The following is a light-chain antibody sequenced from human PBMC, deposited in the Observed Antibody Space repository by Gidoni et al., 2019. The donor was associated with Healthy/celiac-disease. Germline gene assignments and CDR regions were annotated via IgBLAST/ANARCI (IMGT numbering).Light chain of an antibody. CDR2: AAS. CDR3: QQLNSYPGYT. J-gene: IGKJ2*01. CDR1: QVSSSY. Sequence: DIQLTQSSSFLSASVGDRVTTTCRASQVSSSYLAWYQQKPGKAPKLLIYAASTVQSGVPSRFSGGGSGTEFTLTISSLQPEDVATYYCQQLNSYPGYTFGQGTKLEIK. V-gene: IGKV1-9*01.